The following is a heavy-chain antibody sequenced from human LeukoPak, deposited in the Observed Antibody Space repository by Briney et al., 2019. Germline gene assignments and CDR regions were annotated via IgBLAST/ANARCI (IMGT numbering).Heavy chain of an antibody. CDR1: GGSIGTYY. J-gene: IGHJ5*02. D-gene: IGHD3-10*01. V-gene: IGHV4-59*01. CDR2: IYYNGYT. CDR3: ARGGYYGSGNDFRFDP. Sequence: SETLSLTCTVSGGSIGTYYWSWIRQPPGKGLEWIGYIYYNGYTDYNPSLKSRVTISVHTSKNQFSLKLSSVTAADTAVYYCARGGYYGSGNDFRFDPWGQGTLVTVSS.